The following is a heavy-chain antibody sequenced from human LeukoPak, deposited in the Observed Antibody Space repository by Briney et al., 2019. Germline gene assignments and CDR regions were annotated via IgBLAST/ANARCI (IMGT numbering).Heavy chain of an antibody. J-gene: IGHJ6*02. CDR2: IIPIFGTA. Sequence: SVKVSCKASGGTFSSYAISWVRQAPGQGLEWMGGIIPIFGTANYAQKFQGRVTITADESTSTAYMELSSLRSEDTAVYYCASRITIFGVDPALYYCGMDVWGQGTTVTVSS. CDR3: ASRITIFGVDPALYYCGMDV. V-gene: IGHV1-69*13. D-gene: IGHD3-3*01. CDR1: GGTFSSYA.